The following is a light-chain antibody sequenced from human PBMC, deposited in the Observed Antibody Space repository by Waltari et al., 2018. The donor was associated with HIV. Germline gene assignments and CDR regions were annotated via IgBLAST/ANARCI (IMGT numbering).Light chain of an antibody. CDR1: PSLVLRDGNTY. CDR2: KVS. V-gene: IGKV2-30*01. CDR3: MQGTHWPPT. Sequence: DVVLTQSPLSLPVTLGQPASISCRSRPSLVLRDGNTYLTWFHQRAGQSPRRLIHKVSNRDSGVPDRFSGSGSATDFTLVISRVEADDVGVYYCMQGTHWPPTLGPGTKVEIK. J-gene: IGKJ1*01.